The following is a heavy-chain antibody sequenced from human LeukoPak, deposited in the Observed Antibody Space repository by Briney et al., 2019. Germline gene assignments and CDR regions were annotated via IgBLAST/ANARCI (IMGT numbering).Heavy chain of an antibody. Sequence: SQTLSLTCAISGDSVSSNSAAWNWIRQSPSRGLEWLGRTYYRSKWYNDYAVSLKSRITINPDTSKNQFSLQLNSVTPEDTAVYYCARGYKFDILTGYYYYYYMDVWGKGTTVTISS. CDR1: GDSVSSNSAA. J-gene: IGHJ6*03. CDR3: ARGYKFDILTGYYYYYYMDV. D-gene: IGHD3-9*01. CDR2: TYYRSKWYN. V-gene: IGHV6-1*01.